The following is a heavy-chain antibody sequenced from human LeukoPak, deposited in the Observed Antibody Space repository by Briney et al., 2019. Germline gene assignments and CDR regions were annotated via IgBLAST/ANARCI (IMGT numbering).Heavy chain of an antibody. Sequence: GGSLTLSCAASGFSFSIYGMHWVRQAPGRGLEWVAFMRYDGSTIYYADSVRGRFTISRDNFKDTLYLRMNSLRTEDTAVYYCAKDRSPEYSYGPFDYWGQGTLVTVSS. J-gene: IGHJ4*02. D-gene: IGHD5-18*01. CDR1: GFSFSIYG. V-gene: IGHV3-30*02. CDR3: AKDRSPEYSYGPFDY. CDR2: MRYDGSTI.